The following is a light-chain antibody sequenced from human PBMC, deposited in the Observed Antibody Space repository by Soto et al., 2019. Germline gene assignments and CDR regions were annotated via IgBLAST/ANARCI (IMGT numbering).Light chain of an antibody. CDR1: QSVSGY. Sequence: EIVMTQSPGTLSVSPGERVIFSCRASQSVSGYLAWYQQKPGQTPRLLIYGASTRATGIPDRFSGSGSGTEFTLTICSLQSEDVAHYYDQQYQNWPLFTFGQGTRLE. J-gene: IGKJ5*01. CDR3: QQYQNWPLFT. CDR2: GAS. V-gene: IGKV3-15*01.